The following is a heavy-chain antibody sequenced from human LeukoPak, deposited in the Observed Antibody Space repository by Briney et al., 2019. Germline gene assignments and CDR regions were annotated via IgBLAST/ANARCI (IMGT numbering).Heavy chain of an antibody. CDR1: GVSISSSNW. D-gene: IGHD6-19*01. J-gene: IGHJ4*02. CDR2: IYYSGST. CDR3: ARRSIAVDGSFDY. V-gene: IGHV4-39*01. Sequence: SETLSLTCAVSGVSISSSNWWSWVRQPPGKGLEWIGSIYYSGSTYYNPSLKSRVTMSVDTSKNQFSLKLSSVTAADTAVYYCARRSIAVDGSFDYWGQGTLVTVSS.